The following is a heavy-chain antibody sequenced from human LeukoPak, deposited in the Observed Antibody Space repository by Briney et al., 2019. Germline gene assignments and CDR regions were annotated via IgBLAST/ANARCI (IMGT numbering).Heavy chain of an antibody. V-gene: IGHV1-2*02. Sequence: GASVKVSCKASGYTFTGYYMHWVRQAPGQGLEWMGWINPNSGGTNYAQKFQGRVTMTRDTSISTAYMELSRLRSDDTAVYYCARDRAWSGYTVRDAFDIWGQGTMVTVSS. CDR3: ARDRAWSGYTVRDAFDI. D-gene: IGHD3-3*01. J-gene: IGHJ3*02. CDR1: GYTFTGYY. CDR2: INPNSGGT.